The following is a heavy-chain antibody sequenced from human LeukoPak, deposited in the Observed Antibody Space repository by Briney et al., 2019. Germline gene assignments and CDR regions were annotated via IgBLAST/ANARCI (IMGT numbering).Heavy chain of an antibody. CDR1: GYTLTELS. CDR2: FDPEDGET. Sequence: ASVKVSCKVSGYTLTELSMHWVRQAPGKGLEWMGGFDPEDGETIYAQKFQGRVIMTEDTSTDTAYMELSSLRSEDTAVYYCATPSLAYQLLPYHYYYGMDVWGQGTTVTVSS. CDR3: ATPSLAYQLLPYHYYYGMDV. D-gene: IGHD2-2*01. J-gene: IGHJ6*02. V-gene: IGHV1-24*01.